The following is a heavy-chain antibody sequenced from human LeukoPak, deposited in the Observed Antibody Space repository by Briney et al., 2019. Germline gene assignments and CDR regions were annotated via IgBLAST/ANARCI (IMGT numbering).Heavy chain of an antibody. V-gene: IGHV3-23*01. J-gene: IGHJ4*02. CDR1: GFSVSNSY. Sequence: QPGGSLRLSCAASGFSVSNSYMSWVRQAPGKGLEWVSTISGSGESTYYADSVKGRFTISRDNSKYTLYLQMNSLKTEDTAVYFCAKGRVRPVMGSFDYWGQGSLVTVSS. CDR2: ISGSGEST. CDR3: AKGRVRPVMGSFDY. D-gene: IGHD3-10*01.